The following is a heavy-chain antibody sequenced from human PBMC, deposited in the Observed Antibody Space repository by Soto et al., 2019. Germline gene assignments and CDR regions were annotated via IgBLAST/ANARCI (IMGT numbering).Heavy chain of an antibody. CDR1: GYTFSDYA. V-gene: IGHV1-18*01. CDR3: VRCYCSVGSGYACWHFDL. D-gene: IGHD2-15*01. Sequence: QVQLVQSGGEVKKPGASVKVSCQASGYTFSDYAISWVRQAPGQGLEWMGWISASTRNTDQAQNFKGRVIMTLDTSTNTAYMELRSLRSDDTAVYYCVRCYCSVGSGYACWHFDLLGRGTLVTVSS. J-gene: IGHJ2*01. CDR2: ISASTRNT.